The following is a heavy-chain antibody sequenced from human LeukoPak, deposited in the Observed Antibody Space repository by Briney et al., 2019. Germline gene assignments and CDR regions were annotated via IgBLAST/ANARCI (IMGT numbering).Heavy chain of an antibody. CDR2: INPNSGGT. Sequence: ASVKVSCKASGYTFTGYYMHWVRQAPGQGLEWMGWINPNSGGTNYAQKFQGRVTMTRDTSISTAYMELSRLRSDDTAVYYCASSATSSSPGEGYWGQGTLVTVSS. J-gene: IGHJ4*02. CDR3: ASSATSSSPGEGY. V-gene: IGHV1-2*02. D-gene: IGHD5-12*01. CDR1: GYTFTGYY.